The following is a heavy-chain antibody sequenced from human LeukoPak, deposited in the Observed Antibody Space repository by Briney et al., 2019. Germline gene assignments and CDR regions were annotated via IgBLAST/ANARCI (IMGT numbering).Heavy chain of an antibody. CDR3: ARGPRYCSSTSCFLDY. J-gene: IGHJ4*02. CDR1: GYTFTSYD. D-gene: IGHD2-2*01. Sequence: ASVKVSCKASGYTFTSYDINWVRQATGQGLEWMGWMNPNSGNTGYAQKLQGRVTITRNTSISTAYMELSSLRSEDTAVYYCARGPRYCSSTSCFLDYWGQGTLVTVSS. CDR2: MNPNSGNT. V-gene: IGHV1-8*03.